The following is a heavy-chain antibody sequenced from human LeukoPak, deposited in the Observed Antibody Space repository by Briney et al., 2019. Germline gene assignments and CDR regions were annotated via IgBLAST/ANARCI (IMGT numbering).Heavy chain of an antibody. Sequence: SETLSLTCTVSGGSISSYHWSWIRQPPGKGLEWIGYIYYSGSTNYNPSLKSRVTISVDTSKNQFSLKLSSVTAADTAVYYCARGRCSSTSCYSDYWGQGTLVTVSS. J-gene: IGHJ4*02. V-gene: IGHV4-59*01. D-gene: IGHD2-2*01. CDR3: ARGRCSSTSCYSDY. CDR1: GGSISSYH. CDR2: IYYSGST.